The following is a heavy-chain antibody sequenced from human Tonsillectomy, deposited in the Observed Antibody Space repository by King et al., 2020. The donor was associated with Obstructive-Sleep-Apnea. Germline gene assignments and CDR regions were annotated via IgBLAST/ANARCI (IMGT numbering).Heavy chain of an antibody. J-gene: IGHJ4*02. D-gene: IGHD3-3*01. Sequence: VQLVESGGGLVKPGGSLRLSCAASGFTFSNAWMSWVRQAPGKGLEWVGRIKSKTDGGTTDYAAPVKGRFTISRDDTKNTLYLQMNSLKNEDTAVYYCTTGWGYDFWSGSPFDYWGQGTLVTVSS. V-gene: IGHV3-15*01. CDR3: TTGWGYDFWSGSPFDY. CDR2: IKSKTDGGTT. CDR1: GFTFSNAW.